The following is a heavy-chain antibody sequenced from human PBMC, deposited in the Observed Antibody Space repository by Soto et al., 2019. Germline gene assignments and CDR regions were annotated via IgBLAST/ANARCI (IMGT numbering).Heavy chain of an antibody. V-gene: IGHV3-64*01. D-gene: IGHD3-22*01. Sequence: EVQLVESGGGLVQPGGSLRLSCAASGFTFSSYAMHWVRQAPGKGLEYVSAISSNGGSTYYANSVKGRFTISRDNSKNPLYLQMGSLRAEDMAVYYCARGRGPPYYYDSSGDQDYWGQGTLVTVSS. CDR1: GFTFSSYA. CDR3: ARGRGPPYYYDSSGDQDY. J-gene: IGHJ4*02. CDR2: ISSNGGST.